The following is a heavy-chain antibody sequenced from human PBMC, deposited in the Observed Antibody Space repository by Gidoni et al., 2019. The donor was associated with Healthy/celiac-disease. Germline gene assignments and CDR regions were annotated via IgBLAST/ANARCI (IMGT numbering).Heavy chain of an antibody. CDR2: IYYSGST. CDR3: ASLDFWSGYSQGRGDY. D-gene: IGHD3-3*01. J-gene: IGHJ4*02. V-gene: IGHV4-39*01. CDR1: GGSISSSSYY. Sequence: VSGGSISSSSYYWGWIRQPPGKGLEWIGSIYYSGSTYYNPSLKSRVTISVDTSKNQFSLKLSSVTAADTAVYYCASLDFWSGYSQGRGDYWGQGTLVTVSS.